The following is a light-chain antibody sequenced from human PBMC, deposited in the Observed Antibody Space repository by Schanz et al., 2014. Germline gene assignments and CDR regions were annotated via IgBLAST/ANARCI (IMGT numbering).Light chain of an antibody. CDR2: GAS. Sequence: EIVLTQSPATLSLSPGEGATLSCRASQSVSTNLAWYQQKPGQAPRLLIYGASTRATGIPARFSGSGSGTEFTLTISSLQSEDFAVYYCQQYNNWPPITFGQGTRLEIK. CDR3: QQYNNWPPIT. J-gene: IGKJ5*01. CDR1: QSVSTN. V-gene: IGKV3D-15*01.